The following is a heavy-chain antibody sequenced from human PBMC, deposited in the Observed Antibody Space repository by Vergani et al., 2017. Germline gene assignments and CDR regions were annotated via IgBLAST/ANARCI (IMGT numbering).Heavy chain of an antibody. CDR1: GGSISSNTYY. CDR2: ISSSGSTI. V-gene: IGHV3-11*04. CDR3: ARDSPLVVPAAIFYYYYGMDV. J-gene: IGHJ6*02. D-gene: IGHD2-2*01. Sequence: QVQLQESGPGLVKPSETLSLTCTVSGGSISSNTYYWGWVRQAPGKGLEWVSYISSSGSTIYYADSVKGRFTISRDNAKNSLYLQMNSLRAEDTAVYYCARDSPLVVPAAIFYYYYGMDVWGQGTTVTVSS.